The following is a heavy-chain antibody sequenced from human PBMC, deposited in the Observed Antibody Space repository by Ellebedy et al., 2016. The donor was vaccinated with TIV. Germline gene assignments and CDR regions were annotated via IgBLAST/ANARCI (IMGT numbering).Heavy chain of an antibody. D-gene: IGHD1-1*01. Sequence: SETLSLTCAVSGASITSSYWTWIRQPPGKALEWIGHSYHSGIPFYSPSLKSRVSISIDTPKNHFSLSLRSVTAADTAVYYCATYNMGRLDHWGQGALVTVSS. CDR1: GASITSSY. V-gene: IGHV4-59*08. J-gene: IGHJ4*02. CDR3: ATYNMGRLDH. CDR2: SYHSGIP.